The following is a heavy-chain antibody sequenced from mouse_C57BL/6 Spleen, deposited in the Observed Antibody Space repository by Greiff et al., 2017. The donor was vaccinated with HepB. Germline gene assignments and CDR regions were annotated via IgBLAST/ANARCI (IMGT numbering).Heavy chain of an antibody. D-gene: IGHD1-1*01. V-gene: IGHV10-1*01. CDR1: GFSFNTYA. Sequence: EVQLVESGGGLVQPKGSLKLSCAASGFSFNTYAMNWVRQAPGKGLEWVARIRSKSNNYATYYADSVKDRFTISRDDSESMLYLQMNNLKTEDTAMYYCVRLNYGSSWFAYWGQGTLVTVSA. J-gene: IGHJ3*01. CDR2: IRSKSNNYAT. CDR3: VRLNYGSSWFAY.